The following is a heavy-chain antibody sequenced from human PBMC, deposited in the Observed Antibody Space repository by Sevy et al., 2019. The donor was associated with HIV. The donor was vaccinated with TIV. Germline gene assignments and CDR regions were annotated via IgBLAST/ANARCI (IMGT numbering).Heavy chain of an antibody. CDR3: AKYYDSYYYYGMDV. CDR2: VYYSGST. D-gene: IGHD3-3*01. J-gene: IGHJ6*02. V-gene: IGHV4-39*01. Sequence: SETLSLTCTVSGGSISSSSFYWGWIRQPPGKGLAWLGSVYYSGSTYYNPSLKSRVTISVDTSKNQLFLKLSSVTAADTAVYYCAKYYDSYYYYGMDVWGQGTTVTVS. CDR1: GGSISSSSFY.